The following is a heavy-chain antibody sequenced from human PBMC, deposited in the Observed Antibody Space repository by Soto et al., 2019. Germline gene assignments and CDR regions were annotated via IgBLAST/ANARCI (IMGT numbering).Heavy chain of an antibody. Sequence: SVKVSCKASGGTFSSYAISWVRQAPGQGLEWMGGIIPIFGTANYAQKFQGRVTITADKSTSTAYMELSSLRSEDTAVYYCAREDRGYDFWSGYFGSRYYYGMDVWGQGTKVTVSS. CDR1: GGTFSSYA. CDR3: AREDRGYDFWSGYFGSRYYYGMDV. CDR2: IIPIFGTA. J-gene: IGHJ6*02. D-gene: IGHD3-3*01. V-gene: IGHV1-69*06.